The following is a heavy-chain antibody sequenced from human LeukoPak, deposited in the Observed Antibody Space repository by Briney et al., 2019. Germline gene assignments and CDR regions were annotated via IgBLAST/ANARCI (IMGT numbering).Heavy chain of an antibody. V-gene: IGHV1-18*01. J-gene: IGHJ4*02. CDR3: ARSVGLLMVYATTYYFDY. Sequence: WASVKVSCKASGYTFTSYGISWVRQAPGQGLEWMGWISAYNGNTNYAQKLQGRVTMTTDTSTSTAYMELRSLRSDDTAVYYCARSVGLLMVYATTYYFDYWGQGTLVTVSS. CDR1: GYTFTSYG. D-gene: IGHD2-8*01. CDR2: ISAYNGNT.